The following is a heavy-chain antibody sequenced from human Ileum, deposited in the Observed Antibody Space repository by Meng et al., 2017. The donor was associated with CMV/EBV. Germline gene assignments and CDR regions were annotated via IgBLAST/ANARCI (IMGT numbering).Heavy chain of an antibody. J-gene: IGHJ4*02. Sequence: TLTTYGISWVRQAPGQGAEWLGWVSGFGGAADYAQNFQGRVTLTRDTFTGTVYMELRSLRSDDTAVYYCARDRPSRGYYQAPGPFFAYWGQGSLVTVSS. CDR2: VSGFGGAA. D-gene: IGHD3-22*01. CDR1: TLTTYG. CDR3: ARDRPSRGYYQAPGPFFAY. V-gene: IGHV1-18*01.